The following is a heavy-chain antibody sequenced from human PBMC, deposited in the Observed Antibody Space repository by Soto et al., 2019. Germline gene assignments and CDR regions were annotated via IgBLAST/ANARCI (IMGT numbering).Heavy chain of an antibody. CDR1: GFTFSSYA. Sequence: EVQLLESGGGLVQPGGSLRLSCAASGFTFSSYAMIWVRHAPGKGLEWVSAISGSGGSTYYADSVKGRFTISRDNSKNTLYLQMNSLRAEDTAVYYCAKVLAVFSGLSSWGQGTLVTVSS. D-gene: IGHD5-12*01. CDR2: ISGSGGST. J-gene: IGHJ4*02. CDR3: AKVLAVFSGLSS. V-gene: IGHV3-23*01.